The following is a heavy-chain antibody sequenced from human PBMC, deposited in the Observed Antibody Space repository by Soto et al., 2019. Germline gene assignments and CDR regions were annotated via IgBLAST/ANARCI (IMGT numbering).Heavy chain of an antibody. CDR3: ARGPRGYYYDSSGPINFDY. CDR2: IWYDGSNK. Sequence: GGSLRLSCAASGFTFSSYGMHWVRQAPGKGLEWVAVIWYDGSNKYYADSVKGRFTISRDNSKNTLYLQMNSLRAEDTAVYYCARGPRGYYYDSSGPINFDYWGQGTLVTVSS. V-gene: IGHV3-33*01. CDR1: GFTFSSYG. D-gene: IGHD3-22*01. J-gene: IGHJ4*02.